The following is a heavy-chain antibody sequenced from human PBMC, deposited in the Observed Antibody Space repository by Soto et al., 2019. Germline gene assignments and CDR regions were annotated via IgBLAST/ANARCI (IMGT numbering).Heavy chain of an antibody. Sequence: EVQLLESGGGLVQPGGSLRLSCAASGFTFSSYAMSWVRQAPGKGLEWVSAISGSGGSTYYADSVKGRFTIFRDNSKNTLYLQLNSLRAEDTAVYYCAKGYKRLGCLYFYLWGRGTLVTVSS. CDR2: ISGSGGST. J-gene: IGHJ2*01. D-gene: IGHD3-16*01. V-gene: IGHV3-23*01. CDR1: GFTFSSYA. CDR3: AKGYKRLGCLYFYL.